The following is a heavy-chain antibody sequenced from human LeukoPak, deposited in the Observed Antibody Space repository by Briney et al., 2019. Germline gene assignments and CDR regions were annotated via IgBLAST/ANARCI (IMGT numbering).Heavy chain of an antibody. V-gene: IGHV3-23*01. D-gene: IGHD3-3*01. Sequence: EGSLRLSCAASGFTFSSYAMSWVRQAPAKGLEWVSAISGGGDNTYYADSVKGRFTISRDNSKNTVYLQMNSLRAEDTAVYYCAKVSSWRWFDPWGQGTLVTVSS. CDR1: GFTFSSYA. CDR2: ISGGGDNT. CDR3: AKVSSWRWFDP. J-gene: IGHJ5*02.